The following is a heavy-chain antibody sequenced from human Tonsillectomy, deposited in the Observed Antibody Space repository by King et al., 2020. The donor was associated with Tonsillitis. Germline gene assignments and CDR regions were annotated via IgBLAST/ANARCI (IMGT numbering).Heavy chain of an antibody. CDR1: GGSISNYY. V-gene: IGHV4-59*08. Sequence: QLQESGPGLVKPSETLSLTCTVSGGSISNYYWSWIRQTPGKGLEWIGDIYYSGSTNYNHSLKSRVTISVDMSKHQFSLKMSSVTAADAALYFCARHGAAVVEAATLWGRGAVVTVSS. CDR2: IYYSGST. D-gene: IGHD2-15*01. CDR3: ARHGAAVVEAATL. J-gene: IGHJ4*02.